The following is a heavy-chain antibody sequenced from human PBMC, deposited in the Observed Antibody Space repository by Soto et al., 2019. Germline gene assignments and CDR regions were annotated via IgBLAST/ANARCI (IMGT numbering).Heavy chain of an antibody. V-gene: IGHV3-23*01. D-gene: IGHD1-26*01. Sequence: EVQLLESGGGLVQPGGSLRLSCAASGFTFSSYSMSWVRQAPGKGLEWVSGFRTSGDGGTTYYADSVKGRFTISRDNSKNMLFLQMNSLRDEDTAVYYCARDVAVGAYAHFDYWGQGTLVTVSS. CDR1: GFTFSSYS. CDR3: ARDVAVGAYAHFDY. J-gene: IGHJ4*02. CDR2: FRTSGDGGTT.